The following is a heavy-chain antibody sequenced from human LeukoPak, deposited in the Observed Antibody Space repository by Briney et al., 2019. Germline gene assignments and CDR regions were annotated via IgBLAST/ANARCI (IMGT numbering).Heavy chain of an antibody. Sequence: PGGSLRLFCAASGFTFSSYAMSWVRQAPGKGLEWVSAISGSGDSTNYADSVKGRFTIFRDNSKNMLYLQMNSLKAEDTAVYYCANNLGYSSVYWGQGTLVTVSS. V-gene: IGHV3-23*01. CDR2: ISGSGDST. J-gene: IGHJ4*02. CDR3: ANNLGYSSVY. CDR1: GFTFSSYA. D-gene: IGHD6-19*01.